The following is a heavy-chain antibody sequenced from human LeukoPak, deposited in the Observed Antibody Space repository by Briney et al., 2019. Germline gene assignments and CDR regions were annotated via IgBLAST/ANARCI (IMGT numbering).Heavy chain of an antibody. CDR3: TAGVAVSRWYYFDY. CDR2: FAPEDGER. Sequence: ASVTVSFKVSGYSLTYFSINWVRQAPGEGFEWMGGFAPEDGERIYAQKFQGRVTMTDDTSADTAYMELSSLKSEDTAVYFCTAGVAVSRWYYFDYWGQGTLVTVSS. V-gene: IGHV1-24*01. J-gene: IGHJ4*01. CDR1: GYSLTYFS. D-gene: IGHD6-13*01.